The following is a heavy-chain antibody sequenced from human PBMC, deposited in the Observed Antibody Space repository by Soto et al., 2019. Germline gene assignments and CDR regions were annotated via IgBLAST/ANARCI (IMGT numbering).Heavy chain of an antibody. CDR3: TTHPHYHFAD. J-gene: IGHJ4*02. D-gene: IGHD3-3*01. V-gene: IGHV3-23*01. CDR1: GFTFSRYA. CDR2: ISVSGDNT. Sequence: GGSLRLSCAASGFTFSRYAMNWVRQAPGRGLQWISGISVSGDNTSYVESVRGRFTVYRDNSKNTLYLQMNNLRAEDTAVYYCTTHPHYHFADWGQGTLVTVSS.